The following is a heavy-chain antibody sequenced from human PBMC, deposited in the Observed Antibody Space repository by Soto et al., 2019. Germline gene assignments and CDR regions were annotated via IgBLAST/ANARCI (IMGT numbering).Heavy chain of an antibody. V-gene: IGHV3-21*01. CDR3: ARAPPYCSGGSCHASDY. D-gene: IGHD2-15*01. CDR2: ISSTSTYI. J-gene: IGHJ4*02. CDR1: GFTFSTYS. Sequence: EVQLVESGGGLVKPGGSLRLSCAASGFTFSTYSLSWVRQAPGKGLEWVSSISSTSTYIDYADSVKGRFTISRDNAKNSLYLKMNSRRVEDTAVYYCARAPPYCSGGSCHASDYWGQGALVTVSS.